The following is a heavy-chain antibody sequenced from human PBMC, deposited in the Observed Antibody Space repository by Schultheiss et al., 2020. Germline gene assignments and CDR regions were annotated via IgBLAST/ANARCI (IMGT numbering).Heavy chain of an antibody. CDR2: IKQDGSEK. D-gene: IGHD6-13*01. Sequence: GGSLRLSCAASGFTFSSYSMNWVRQAPGKGLEWVANIKQDGSEKYYVDSVEGRFTISRDNAKNSLYLQMNSLRAEDTAVYYCARAGYSTSWYVGPFDYWGQGTLVTVSS. CDR1: GFTFSSYS. V-gene: IGHV3-7*03. J-gene: IGHJ4*02. CDR3: ARAGYSTSWYVGPFDY.